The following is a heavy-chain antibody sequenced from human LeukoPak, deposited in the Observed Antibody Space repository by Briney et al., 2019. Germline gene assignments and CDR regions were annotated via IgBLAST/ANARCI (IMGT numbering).Heavy chain of an antibody. D-gene: IGHD3-22*01. J-gene: IGHJ4*02. CDR2: INPSGGST. Sequence: ASVRVSCKASGYTFTGYYMHWVRQAPGQGLEWMGIINPSGGSTSYAQKFQGRVTMTRDMSTSTVYMELSSLRSEDTAVYYCARDTFQNYYDSSDPHYFDYWGQGTLVTVSS. CDR3: ARDTFQNYYDSSDPHYFDY. CDR1: GYTFTGYY. V-gene: IGHV1-46*01.